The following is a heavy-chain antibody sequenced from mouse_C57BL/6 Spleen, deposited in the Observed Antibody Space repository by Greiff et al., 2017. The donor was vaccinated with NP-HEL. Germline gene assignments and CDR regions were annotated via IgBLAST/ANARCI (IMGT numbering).Heavy chain of an antibody. D-gene: IGHD4-1*01. J-gene: IGHJ2*01. CDR3: TRSLTGYYLDY. V-gene: IGHV1-15*01. Sequence: QVQLQQSGAELVRPGASVTLSCKASGYTFTDYEMHWVKQTPVHGLEWIGAIDPETGGTAYNQKFTGKAILTADKSSSTAYMELRSLTSEDSAVYYCTRSLTGYYLDYWGQGTTLTVSS. CDR2: IDPETGGT. CDR1: GYTFTDYE.